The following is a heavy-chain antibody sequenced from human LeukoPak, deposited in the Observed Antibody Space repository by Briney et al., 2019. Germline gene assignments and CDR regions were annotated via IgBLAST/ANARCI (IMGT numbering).Heavy chain of an antibody. Sequence: GSLRLSCAASGFTFSSYEMNWVRQAPGKGLEWVSYISSSGSTIYYADSVKGRFTISRVNAKNSLYLQMNSLRAEDTAVYYCARDLLRRDGYNDFFQHWGQGTLVTVSS. D-gene: IGHD5-24*01. CDR1: GFTFSSYE. J-gene: IGHJ1*01. V-gene: IGHV3-48*03. CDR3: ARDLLRRDGYNDFFQH. CDR2: ISSSGSTI.